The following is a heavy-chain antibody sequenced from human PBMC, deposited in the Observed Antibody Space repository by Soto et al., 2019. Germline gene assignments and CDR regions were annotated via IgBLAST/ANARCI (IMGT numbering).Heavy chain of an antibody. J-gene: IGHJ5*02. Sequence: SDTLSLTRTVSGGSISSGDYYWSWIGQPPGKGLEWIGYIYYSGSTYYNPSLKSRATISVDTSKNQFSLKLSHVTAVDTAVSYCARSPFTIFGVVITPNWYDPWDQGTLVTVSS. D-gene: IGHD3-3*01. CDR2: IYYSGST. CDR1: GGSISSGDYY. V-gene: IGHV4-30-4*02. CDR3: ARSPFTIFGVVITPNWYDP.